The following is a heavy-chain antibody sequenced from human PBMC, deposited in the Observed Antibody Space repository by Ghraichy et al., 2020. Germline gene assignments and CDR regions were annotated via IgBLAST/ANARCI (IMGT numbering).Heavy chain of an antibody. D-gene: IGHD6-6*01. CDR1: GFTFDDYA. CDR3: AKDHYSSSSHFDY. J-gene: IGHJ4*02. Sequence: GGSLRLSCAASGFTFDDYAMHWVRQAPGKGLEWVSGISWNSGSIGYADSVKGRFTISRDNAKNSLYLQMNSLRAEDTALYYCAKDHYSSSSHFDYWGQGTLVTVSS. V-gene: IGHV3-9*01. CDR2: ISWNSGSI.